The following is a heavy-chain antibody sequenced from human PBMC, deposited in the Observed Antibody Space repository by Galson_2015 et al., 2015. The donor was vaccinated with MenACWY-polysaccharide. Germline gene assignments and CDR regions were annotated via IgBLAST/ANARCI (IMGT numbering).Heavy chain of an antibody. V-gene: IGHV3-23*01. CDR3: AKSHLRECSGGTCYWTDDS. D-gene: IGHD2-15*01. CDR2: ISDSDGST. J-gene: IGHJ4*02. CDR1: GFTFSRFP. Sequence: SLRLSCAASGFTFSRFPLSWVRQAPGEGLEWVSAISDSDGSTYYADSVKGRFTISRDNSKSTLYLQMDSLRAEDTAFYYCAKSHLRECSGGTCYWTDDSWGQGTLVTVAS.